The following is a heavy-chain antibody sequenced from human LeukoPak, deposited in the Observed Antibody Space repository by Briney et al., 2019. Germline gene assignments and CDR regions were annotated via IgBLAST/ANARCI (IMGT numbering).Heavy chain of an antibody. D-gene: IGHD3-22*01. CDR3: ARPIYYYDSSGYYSRYAFDI. J-gene: IGHJ3*02. V-gene: IGHV4-39*07. CDR2: IYHSGST. CDR1: ADSISSSSYH. Sequence: SETLSLTCTVSADSISSSSYHWGWIRQPPGKGLEWIGSIYHSGSTYYNPSLKSRVTISVDTSKNQFSLKLSSVTAADTAVYYCARPIYYYDSSGYYSRYAFDIWGQGTMVTVSS.